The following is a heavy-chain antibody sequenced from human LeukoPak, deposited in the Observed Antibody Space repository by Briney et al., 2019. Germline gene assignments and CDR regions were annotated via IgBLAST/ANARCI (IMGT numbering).Heavy chain of an antibody. J-gene: IGHJ3*02. V-gene: IGHV4-4*07. CDR2: IYTSGST. CDR3: ARVTSSSWGALFDI. D-gene: IGHD6-13*01. CDR1: GGSISSYY. Sequence: RASETLSLTCTVSGGSISSYYWSWIRQPAGKGLEWIGRIYTSGSTNYNPSLKSRVTMSVDTSKNQFSLKLSSVTAADTAVYYCARVTSSSWGALFDIWGQGTMVTVSS.